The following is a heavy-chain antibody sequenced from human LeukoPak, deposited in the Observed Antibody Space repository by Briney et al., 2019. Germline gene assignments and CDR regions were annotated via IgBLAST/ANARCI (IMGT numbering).Heavy chain of an antibody. CDR3: AKDRAIVVVPAALGFDY. V-gene: IGHV3-23*01. J-gene: IGHJ4*02. CDR2: ISGSGGST. Sequence: GRSLRLSCAASGFTFSSYGMHWVRQAPGKGLEWVSAISGSGGSTYYADSVKGRFTISRDNSKSTLYLQMNSLRAEDTAVYYCAKDRAIVVVPAALGFDYWGQGTLVTVSS. D-gene: IGHD2-2*01. CDR1: GFTFSSYG.